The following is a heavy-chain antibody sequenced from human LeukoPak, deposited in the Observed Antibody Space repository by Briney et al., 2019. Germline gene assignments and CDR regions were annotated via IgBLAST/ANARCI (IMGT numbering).Heavy chain of an antibody. CDR2: IIPSDGFT. CDR3: ARGYFRGYSYGLGDY. CDR1: GYTFSSYY. Sequence: ASVKVSCKASGYTFSSYYVHWVRQAPGQGLEWMGMIIPSDGFTNYAQKFQGRVTITADESTSTAYMELSSLRSEDTAVYYCARGYFRGYSYGLGDYWGQGTLVTVSS. D-gene: IGHD5-18*01. J-gene: IGHJ4*02. V-gene: IGHV1-46*01.